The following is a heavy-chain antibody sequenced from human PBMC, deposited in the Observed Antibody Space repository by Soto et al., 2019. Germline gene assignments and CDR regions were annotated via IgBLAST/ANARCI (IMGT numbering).Heavy chain of an antibody. CDR1: GYTFSDFD. D-gene: IGHD3-16*01. Sequence: VKVSCKASGYTFSDFDINWLRQASGQGPEWMGWMNAKSGDTFFAQRFQGKFNMTWDTSLSTAYMEVGSLTSDDTAMYYCARGNPFNYAGFDVWGQGTTVTVSS. J-gene: IGHJ6*02. CDR2: MNAKSGDT. V-gene: IGHV1-8*01. CDR3: ARGNPFNYAGFDV.